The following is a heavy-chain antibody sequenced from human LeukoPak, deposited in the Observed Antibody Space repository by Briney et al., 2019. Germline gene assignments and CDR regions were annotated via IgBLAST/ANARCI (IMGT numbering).Heavy chain of an antibody. CDR3: AREKNAFDI. CDR2: MNPNSGNT. Sequence: ASVKVSCKASGYTFSDYHMHWVRQAPGQGLEWMGWMNPNSGNTGYAQKFQGRVTMTRNTSISTAYMELSSLRSEDTAVYYCAREKNAFDIWGQGTMVTVSS. J-gene: IGHJ3*02. CDR1: GYTFSDYH. V-gene: IGHV1-8*02.